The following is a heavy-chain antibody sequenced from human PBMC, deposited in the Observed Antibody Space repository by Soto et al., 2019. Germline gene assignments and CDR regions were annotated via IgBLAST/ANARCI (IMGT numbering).Heavy chain of an antibody. V-gene: IGHV1-8*01. Sequence: SVKVSCKASGYTFTSYDINWVRQATGQGLEWMGWMNPNSGNTGYAQKFQGRVTMTRNTSISTAYMELSSLRSDDTAVYYCARHGDSSGWFNLRLNWVDAGRQG. D-gene: IGHD6-19*01. CDR1: GYTFTSYD. CDR3: ARHGDSSGWFNLRLNWVDA. J-gene: IGHJ5*02. CDR2: MNPNSGNT.